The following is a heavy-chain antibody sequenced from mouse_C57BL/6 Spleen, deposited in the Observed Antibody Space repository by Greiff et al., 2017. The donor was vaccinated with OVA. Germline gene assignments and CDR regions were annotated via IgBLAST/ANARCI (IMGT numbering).Heavy chain of an antibody. CDR1: GYTFTSYW. J-gene: IGHJ2*01. V-gene: IGHV1-52*01. CDR3: ARSNYGEGYYFDY. Sequence: QVQLQQPGAELVRPGSSVKLSCKASGYTFTSYWMHWVKQRPIQGLEWIGNIDPSDSATHYNQKFKDKATLTVDKSSSTAYMQLSSLTSEDSAVYYCARSNYGEGYYFDYWGQGTTLTVSS. D-gene: IGHD2-5*01. CDR2: IDPSDSAT.